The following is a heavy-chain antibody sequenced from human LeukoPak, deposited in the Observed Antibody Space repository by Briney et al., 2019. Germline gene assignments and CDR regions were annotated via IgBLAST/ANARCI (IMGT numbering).Heavy chain of an antibody. J-gene: IGHJ4*02. Sequence: GGSLRLSCEASGFTFSLNWMSWVRQAPGKGLEWVANIIQDGSDKYYVDSVKGRFTISRDNAKNSLYLQMNSLRVEDTAVYYCARDFSDTSGCFDYWGQGTLVTISS. CDR1: GFTFSLNW. D-gene: IGHD3-22*01. CDR3: ARDFSDTSGCFDY. V-gene: IGHV3-7*01. CDR2: IIQDGSDK.